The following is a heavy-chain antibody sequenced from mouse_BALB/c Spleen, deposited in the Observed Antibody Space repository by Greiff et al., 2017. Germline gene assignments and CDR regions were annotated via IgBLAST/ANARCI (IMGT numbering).Heavy chain of an antibody. V-gene: IGHV1-87*01. CDR2: IYPGDGDT. Sequence: VQLVESGAELARPGASVKLSCKASGYTFTSYWMQWVQQRPGQGLEWIGAIYPGDGDTRYTQKFKGKATLTADKSSSTAYMQLSSLASEDSAVYYCARDYYGSSGLWGQGTLVTVSA. CDR3: ARDYYGSSGL. CDR1: GYTFTSYW. D-gene: IGHD1-1*01. J-gene: IGHJ3*01.